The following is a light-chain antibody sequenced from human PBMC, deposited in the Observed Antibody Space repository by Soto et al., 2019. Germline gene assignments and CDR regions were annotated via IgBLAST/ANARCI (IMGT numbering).Light chain of an antibody. J-gene: IGKJ4*01. CDR1: QSISGY. Sequence: DIQMTQSPSSLSASVGDRVTITCRASQSISGYLNWYQQKPGKAPKVLISGASTLHNGVPSRFSGRGSGTDFTLTISSLEPEDFAVYYCQQRSTWLLSFGGGTRVDI. CDR3: QQRSTWLLS. V-gene: IGKV1-39*01. CDR2: GAS.